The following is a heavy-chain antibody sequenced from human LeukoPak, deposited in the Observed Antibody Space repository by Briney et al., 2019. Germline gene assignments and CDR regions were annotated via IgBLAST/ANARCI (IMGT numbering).Heavy chain of an antibody. CDR2: TSGSI. CDR1: GASISSHY. Sequence: KPSGTLSLTCAVSGASISSHYWSWIRQPPGKGLEWIGYTSGSISDNPSLKSRVAVSVDPSQNQVSLSLTSVTAADTAVYYCARVLAIFGLDTTDFYMDVWGKGTTVTVSS. D-gene: IGHD3/OR15-3a*01. CDR3: ARVLAIFGLDTTDFYMDV. V-gene: IGHV4-59*11. J-gene: IGHJ6*03.